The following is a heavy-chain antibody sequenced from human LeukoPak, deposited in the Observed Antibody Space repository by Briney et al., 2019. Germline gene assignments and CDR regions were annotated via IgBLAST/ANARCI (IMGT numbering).Heavy chain of an antibody. CDR1: GYTFTGYY. Sequence: ASVKVSCKASGYTFTGYYMHWVRQAPGQGLEWMGWINPNSGGTNYAQKFQGWVTMTRDTSISTAYMELSRLRSDDTAVYYCARDRGDYGGREYYYYGMDVWGQGTTVTVSS. CDR2: INPNSGGT. J-gene: IGHJ6*02. V-gene: IGHV1-2*04. D-gene: IGHD4-23*01. CDR3: ARDRGDYGGREYYYYGMDV.